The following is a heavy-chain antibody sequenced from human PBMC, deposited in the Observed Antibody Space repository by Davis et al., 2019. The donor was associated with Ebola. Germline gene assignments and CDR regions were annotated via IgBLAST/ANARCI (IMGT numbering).Heavy chain of an antibody. CDR1: GYTFTSYA. Sequence: ASVKVSCKASGYTFTSYAISWVRQAPGQGLEWMGWISAYNGNTNYAQKLQGRVTMTTDTSTSTAYMELRSLRSDDTAVYYCARASQKNLVNLAWFDPWGQGTLVTVSS. V-gene: IGHV1-18*01. D-gene: IGHD4-23*01. CDR2: ISAYNGNT. CDR3: ARASQKNLVNLAWFDP. J-gene: IGHJ5*02.